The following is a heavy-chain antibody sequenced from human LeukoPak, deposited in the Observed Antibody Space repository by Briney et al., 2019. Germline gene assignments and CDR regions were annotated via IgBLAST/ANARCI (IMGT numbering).Heavy chain of an antibody. J-gene: IGHJ5*02. CDR2: INHSGST. Sequence: PSETLSLTCAVYGGSFSGYYWSWIRQPPGKGLEWIGEINHSGSTNYNPSLKSRVTISVDTSKNQFSLKLSSVTAADTAVYYCARGTNYDFWSGYYTSYNWFDPWGQGTLVTVSS. V-gene: IGHV4-34*01. CDR3: ARGTNYDFWSGYYTSYNWFDP. D-gene: IGHD3-3*01. CDR1: GGSFSGYY.